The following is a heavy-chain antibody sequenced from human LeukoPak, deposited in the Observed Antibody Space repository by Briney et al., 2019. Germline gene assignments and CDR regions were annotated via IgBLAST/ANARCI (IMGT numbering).Heavy chain of an antibody. V-gene: IGHV3-53*04. CDR1: GFTASRNY. J-gene: IGHJ3*02. Sequence: GGSLRLSCAVSGFTASRNYMSWVRQAPGKGLEWVSVIYSDDRTYYADSVKGRFTISRHTSKKTLYLQMNSLRAEDTAVYYCAREVMAKRRAFDIWGQGTVVTVSS. CDR2: IYSDDRT. CDR3: AREVMAKRRAFDI. D-gene: IGHD2-8*01.